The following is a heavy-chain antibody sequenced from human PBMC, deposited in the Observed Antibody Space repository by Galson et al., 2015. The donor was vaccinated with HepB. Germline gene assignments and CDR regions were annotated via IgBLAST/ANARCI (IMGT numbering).Heavy chain of an antibody. V-gene: IGHV7-4-1*02. D-gene: IGHD3-22*01. CDR1: EYRFSDYS. CDR3: ARDRYYDSRSYAY. Sequence: SVKVSCKASEYRFSDYSMNWVRQAPGQGLEWMGWINTNTGNPTYAQGFTGRFVFSLDTSVSTAYLQINSLKPEDTAVYYCARDRYYDSRSYAYWGQGTLVTVSS. CDR2: INTNTGNP. J-gene: IGHJ4*02.